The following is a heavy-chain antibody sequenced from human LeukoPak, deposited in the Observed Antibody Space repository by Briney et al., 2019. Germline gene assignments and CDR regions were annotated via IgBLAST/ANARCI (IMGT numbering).Heavy chain of an antibody. D-gene: IGHD4-17*01. Sequence: GGSLRLSCAASGFTFTSYWMHWVRQPPGKGLVWVSRVEHDGSRTAYADSVTGRFTISRDNARNMVYLQMNGLRAEDTAVYYCATDLGWGQGTLVTVSS. CDR2: VEHDGSRT. CDR1: GFTFTSYW. J-gene: IGHJ4*02. CDR3: ATDLG. V-gene: IGHV3-74*01.